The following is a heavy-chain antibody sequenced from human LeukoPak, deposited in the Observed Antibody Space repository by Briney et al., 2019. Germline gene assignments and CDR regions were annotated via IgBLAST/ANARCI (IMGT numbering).Heavy chain of an antibody. CDR2: IYYSGST. J-gene: IGHJ4*02. D-gene: IGHD2-15*01. V-gene: IGHV4-59*08. CDR1: GGSISSCY. Sequence: SETLSLTCTVSGGSISSCYWSWIRQPPGKGLEWIGYIYYSGSTNYNPSLKSRVAISVDTSKNQFSLKLSSVTAADTAVYYCARHPCSGGSCYSIDYWGQGTLVTVSS. CDR3: ARHPCSGGSCYSIDY.